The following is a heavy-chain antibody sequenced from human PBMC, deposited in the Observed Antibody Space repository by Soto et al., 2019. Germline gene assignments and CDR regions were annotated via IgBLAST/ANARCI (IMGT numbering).Heavy chain of an antibody. D-gene: IGHD6-13*01. J-gene: IGHJ4*02. CDR2: ISDNGGTT. CDR3: AKDPQQLIDYFDY. V-gene: IGHV3-23*01. CDR1: EFTFSNYA. Sequence: GGSLRLSCAASEFTFSNYAMSWVRQAPGKGLEWVSSISDNGGTTYYADSVKGRFTISRDNSKNTLYLQMNSLRAEDTAIYYCAKDPQQLIDYFDYWGQGTQVTVSS.